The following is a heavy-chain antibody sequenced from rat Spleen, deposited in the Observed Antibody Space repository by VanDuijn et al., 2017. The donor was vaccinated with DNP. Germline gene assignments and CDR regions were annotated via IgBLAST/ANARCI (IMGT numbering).Heavy chain of an antibody. V-gene: IGHV3-1*01. D-gene: IGHD5-1*01. Sequence: EVQLQESGPGLVKPSQSLSLTCSVTGYSITSNYWGWVRKFPGNKMEWLGHIGYSGGTSYLPSLKSRISITRDTSKNQFFLQVNSVTPEDTATYYCAIQLGVFDYWDQGVMVTVSS. CDR2: IGYSGGT. CDR3: AIQLGVFDY. CDR1: GYSITSNY. J-gene: IGHJ2*01.